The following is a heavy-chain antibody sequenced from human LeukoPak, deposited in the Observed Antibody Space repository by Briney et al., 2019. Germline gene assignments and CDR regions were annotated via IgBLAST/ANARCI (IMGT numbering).Heavy chain of an antibody. J-gene: IGHJ4*02. CDR3: ARGGDCSSTSCYHPEDY. V-gene: IGHV3-30-3*01. D-gene: IGHD2-2*01. CDR2: ISYDGSNK. Sequence: GSLRLSCAASGFTFSSYAMHWVRQAPGKGLEWVAVISYDGSNKYYADSVKGRFTISRDNSKNTLYLQMNSLRAEDTAVYYCARGGDCSSTSCYHPEDYWGQGTLVTVSS. CDR1: GFTFSSYA.